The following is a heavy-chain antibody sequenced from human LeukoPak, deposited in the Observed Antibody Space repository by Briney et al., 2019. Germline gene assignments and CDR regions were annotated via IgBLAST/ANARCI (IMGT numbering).Heavy chain of an antibody. CDR2: ISSSGTYL. CDR1: GFTFSNYA. Sequence: PGGSLRLSCAASGFTFSNYAMYLVRQAPGKGLEWVSSISSSGTYLYYADSVKGRFTISRDNAKDSLYLQMNSLRVEDTAVYFCARGLFGVINPTDYWGQGTLVTVSS. J-gene: IGHJ4*02. D-gene: IGHD3-3*01. V-gene: IGHV3-21*01. CDR3: ARGLFGVINPTDY.